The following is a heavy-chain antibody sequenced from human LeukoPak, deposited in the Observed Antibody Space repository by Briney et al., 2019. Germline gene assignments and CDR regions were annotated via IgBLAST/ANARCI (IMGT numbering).Heavy chain of an antibody. D-gene: IGHD6-19*01. Sequence: ASVKVSCKASGYTFTSYAMNWVRQAPGQGLEWMGWINTNTGNPTYAQGFTGRFVFSLDTSVSTAYLQISILKAEDTAVYYCARDFHSPQYSSGLDYWGQGTLVTVSS. CDR2: INTNTGNP. V-gene: IGHV7-4-1*02. CDR3: ARDFHSPQYSSGLDY. CDR1: GYTFTSYA. J-gene: IGHJ4*02.